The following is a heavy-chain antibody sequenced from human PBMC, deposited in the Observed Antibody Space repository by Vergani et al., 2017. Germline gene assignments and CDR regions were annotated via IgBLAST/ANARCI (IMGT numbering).Heavy chain of an antibody. Sequence: QVQLQESGPGLVKPSETLSLTCTVSGGSVSSGSYYWSWIRPPPGKGLEWIGYIYYSGSTNYNPSLKSRVTISVDTSKNQFSLKLSSVTAADTAVYYCARGYYYGSGSYYNNFDYWGQGTLVTVSS. CDR3: ARGYYYGSGSYYNNFDY. V-gene: IGHV4-61*01. CDR1: GGSVSSGSYY. J-gene: IGHJ4*02. CDR2: IYYSGST. D-gene: IGHD3-10*01.